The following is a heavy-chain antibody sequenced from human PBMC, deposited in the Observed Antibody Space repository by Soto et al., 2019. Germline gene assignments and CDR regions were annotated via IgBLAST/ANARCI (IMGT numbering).Heavy chain of an antibody. V-gene: IGHV3-30*18. Sequence: ESGGGVVQPGRSLRLSCAASGFTFSSYGMHWVRQAPGKGLEWVAVISYDGSNKYYADSVKGRFTISRDNSKNTLYLQMNSLRAEDTAVYYCAKDGGYDYVWGSYRPFVNYFDYWGQGTLVTVSS. J-gene: IGHJ4*02. D-gene: IGHD3-16*02. CDR3: AKDGGYDYVWGSYRPFVNYFDY. CDR1: GFTFSSYG. CDR2: ISYDGSNK.